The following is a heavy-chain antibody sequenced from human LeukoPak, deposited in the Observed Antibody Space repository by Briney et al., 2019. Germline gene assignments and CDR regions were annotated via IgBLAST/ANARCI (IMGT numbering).Heavy chain of an antibody. Sequence: ASVKVSCKASGYTFTSYAMHWVRQAPGQRLEWMGWINAGNDNTKYSQKFQGRVTITRDTSASTAYMELSSLRSEDTAVYYCATVILERQYWFDPWGQGTLVTVSS. CDR1: GYTFTSYA. D-gene: IGHD1-1*01. V-gene: IGHV1-3*01. CDR3: ATVILERQYWFDP. J-gene: IGHJ5*02. CDR2: INAGNDNT.